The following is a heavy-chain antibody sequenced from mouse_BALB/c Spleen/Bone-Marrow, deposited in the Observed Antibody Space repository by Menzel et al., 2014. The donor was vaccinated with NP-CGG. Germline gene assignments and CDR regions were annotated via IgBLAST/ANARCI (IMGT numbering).Heavy chain of an antibody. V-gene: IGHV1S81*02. Sequence: QVQLKDSGAELVKPGASVKLSCKTSGYTFTNYYIYWVKQRPGQGLEWIGEINPGNGGTNFNERFKSKATLTVDKPSTTAYILLTSLTSEDSAVYYCARGSPYWGQGTLVTVSA. CDR3: ARGSPY. CDR2: INPGNGGT. CDR1: GYTFTNYY. J-gene: IGHJ3*01. D-gene: IGHD6-2*01.